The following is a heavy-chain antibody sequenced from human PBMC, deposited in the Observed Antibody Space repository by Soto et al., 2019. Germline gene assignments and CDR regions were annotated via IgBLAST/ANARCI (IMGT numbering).Heavy chain of an antibody. CDR3: ARYSNNWFQTEGMDV. Sequence: SETLCLTCTVSVDSITTYYWSWIRQPAGKGLEWIGRIDASGNTNYNPSLNSRVTMSIDTSKKQFSLKLTSVTAADTAIYYCARYSNNWFQTEGMDVWGQGTTVT. CDR2: IDASGNT. J-gene: IGHJ6*02. CDR1: VDSITTYY. D-gene: IGHD6-13*01. V-gene: IGHV4-4*07.